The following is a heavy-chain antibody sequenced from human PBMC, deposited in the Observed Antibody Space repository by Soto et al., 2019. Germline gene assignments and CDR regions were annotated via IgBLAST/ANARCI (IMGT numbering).Heavy chain of an antibody. D-gene: IGHD4-17*01. Sequence: QVQLVESGGGLVKPGGSLRLSCAASGFTFSDYYMSWIRQAPGKGLEWVSYISSSGSTIYYADSVKGRFTISRDNAXXSLYHQMNRLSADDPAVYDWARERGDSVRGDYFDYWVQGTLVIVSS. CDR1: GFTFSDYY. CDR2: ISSSGSTI. J-gene: IGHJ4*02. CDR3: ARERGDSVRGDYFDY. V-gene: IGHV3-11*01.